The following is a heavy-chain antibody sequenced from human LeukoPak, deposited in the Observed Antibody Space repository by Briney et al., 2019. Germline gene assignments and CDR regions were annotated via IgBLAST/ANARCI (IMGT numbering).Heavy chain of an antibody. V-gene: IGHV3-33*01. CDR1: GFTFSSYG. CDR2: IWYDGSNK. J-gene: IGHJ3*02. CDR3: ARWPVTEQEGDYGAFDI. D-gene: IGHD4-17*01. Sequence: PGGSLRLSCAASGFTFSSYGMHWVRQAPGKGLEWVAVIWYDGSNKCYADSVKGRFTISRDNSKNTLYLQMNSLRAEDTAVYYCARWPVTEQEGDYGAFDIWGQGTMVTVSS.